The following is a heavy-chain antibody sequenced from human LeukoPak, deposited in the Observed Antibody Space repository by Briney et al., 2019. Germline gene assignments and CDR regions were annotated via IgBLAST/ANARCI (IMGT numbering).Heavy chain of an antibody. V-gene: IGHV3-53*01. CDR3: ATRAAAGYYYGMDV. J-gene: IGHJ6*02. D-gene: IGHD6-13*01. CDR2: IYSSGNT. Sequence: GGSLRLSCAASGFTVSSNYMSWVRQAPGKGLEWVSIIYSSGNTYYVDSVKGRFTISRDNSKNTLYLQMNSLRAEDTAVYYCATRAAAGYYYGMDVWGQGTTVTVSS. CDR1: GFTVSSNY.